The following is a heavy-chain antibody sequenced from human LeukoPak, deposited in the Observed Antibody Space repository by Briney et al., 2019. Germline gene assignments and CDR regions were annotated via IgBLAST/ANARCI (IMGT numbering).Heavy chain of an antibody. CDR1: GYSFTSDW. Sequence: GESLKISCKGSGYSFTSDWIGWVRQMPGKGLEWMGIIYPGDSDTRYSPSFQGQVTISADKSISTAYLQWSSLKASDTAMYYCARRENYDFWSGYFDYWGQGTLVTVSS. D-gene: IGHD3-3*01. CDR2: IYPGDSDT. CDR3: ARRENYDFWSGYFDY. V-gene: IGHV5-51*01. J-gene: IGHJ4*02.